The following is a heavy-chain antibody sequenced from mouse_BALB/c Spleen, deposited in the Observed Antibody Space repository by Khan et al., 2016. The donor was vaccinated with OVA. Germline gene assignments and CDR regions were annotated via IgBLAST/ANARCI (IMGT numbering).Heavy chain of an antibody. D-gene: IGHD1-2*01. CDR3: ARTARIKY. CDR1: GFTIKDTY. Sequence: EVQLVESGAELVKSGATVKLSCTASGFTIKDTYMHWLKQWPEQGLEWIGRIDTPNGNTNYDPSLQGKDTITADTSTNTDYLQLNSLTTEDTATYYCARTARIKYWGQGTTLTVSS. CDR2: IDTPNGNT. J-gene: IGHJ2*01. V-gene: IGHV14-3*02.